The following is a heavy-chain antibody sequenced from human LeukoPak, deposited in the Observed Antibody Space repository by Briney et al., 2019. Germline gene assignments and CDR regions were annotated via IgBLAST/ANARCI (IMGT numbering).Heavy chain of an antibody. D-gene: IGHD6-13*01. J-gene: IGHJ4*02. CDR2: INPNSGGT. V-gene: IGHV1-2*04. CDR1: GYTFTGYY. CDR3: AREYSSSWSRSGQSN. Sequence: ASVKVSCKASGYTFTGYYMHWVRQAPGQGLEWMGWINPNSGGTNYAQKFQGWVTMTRDTSISTAYMELSRLRSDDTAVYYCAREYSSSWSRSGQSNWGQGTLVTVSS.